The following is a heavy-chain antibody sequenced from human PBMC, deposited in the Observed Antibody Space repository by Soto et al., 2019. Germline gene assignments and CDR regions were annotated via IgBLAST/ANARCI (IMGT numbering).Heavy chain of an antibody. CDR2: IYYSGST. V-gene: IGHV4-59*02. Sequence: QVQLQESGPGLVKPSETLSLTCTVSGGSVSSYYWSWIRQPPRKGLEWIGYIYYSGSTNYNPSLKSRVTISVDTSKNQFSLKLSSVTAADTAVYYCARSRSLIWFDPWGQGTLVTVSS. CDR3: ARSRSLIWFDP. D-gene: IGHD3-10*01. CDR1: GGSVSSYY. J-gene: IGHJ5*02.